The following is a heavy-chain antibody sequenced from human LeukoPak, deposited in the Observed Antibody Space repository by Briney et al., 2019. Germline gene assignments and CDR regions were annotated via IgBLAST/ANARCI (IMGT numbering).Heavy chain of an antibody. CDR3: ARHDRLSMTSPYSS. CDR2: IYPGDSDA. D-gene: IGHD2/OR15-2a*01. Sequence: GESLKISCKGSGYSFTSYWIAWVRQRPGEGLEWMGIIYPGDSDAEYSPSFEGHVTFSVDKSAGSAFLQWHSLKASDTAMYYCARHDRLSMTSPYSSWGQGTLVIVSA. V-gene: IGHV5-51*01. J-gene: IGHJ5*02. CDR1: GYSFTSYW.